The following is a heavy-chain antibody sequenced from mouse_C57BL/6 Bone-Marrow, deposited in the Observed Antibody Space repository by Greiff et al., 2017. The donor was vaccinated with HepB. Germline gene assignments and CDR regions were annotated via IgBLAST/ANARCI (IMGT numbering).Heavy chain of an antibody. Sequence: VQLQQSGPVLVKPGASVKMSCKASGYTFTDYYMNWVKQSHGKSLEWIGVINPYNGGTSYNQKFKGKATLTVDKSSSTAYMELNSLTSEDSAVYYCANGNFLAWFAYWGQGTLVTVSA. CDR1: GYTFTDYY. CDR2: INPYNGGT. V-gene: IGHV1-19*01. CDR3: ANGNFLAWFAY. D-gene: IGHD2-1*01. J-gene: IGHJ3*01.